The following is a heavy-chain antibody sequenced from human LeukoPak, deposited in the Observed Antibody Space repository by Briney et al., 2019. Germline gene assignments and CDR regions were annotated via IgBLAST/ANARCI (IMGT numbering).Heavy chain of an antibody. V-gene: IGHV3-30*02. Sequence: PGGSLRLSCAASGFTVSSEYMNWVRQAPGKGLEWVAFIRYDGSNKYYADSVKGRFTISRDNSKNTLYLQMNSLRAEDTAVYYCAKVVSGGYDYHYYYYYMDVWGKGTTVTISS. CDR1: GFTVSSEY. CDR2: IRYDGSNK. J-gene: IGHJ6*03. D-gene: IGHD5-12*01. CDR3: AKVVSGGYDYHYYYYYMDV.